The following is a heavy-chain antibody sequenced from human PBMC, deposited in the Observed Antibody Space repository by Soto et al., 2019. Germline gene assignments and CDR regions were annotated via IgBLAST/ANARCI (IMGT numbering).Heavy chain of an antibody. J-gene: IGHJ4*02. CDR1: GFPFISYG. CDR2: ISYDGSNK. CDR3: AGGQYYFDY. D-gene: IGHD2-15*01. V-gene: IGHV3-30*03. Sequence: QVQLVASGGGVVQPGRSLSLSCAASGFPFISYGMHWVRQAPGKGLEWVAHISYDGSNKHYTDSVKGRFTISRYNSKNMLYLQMSSLRAEDTAVYYCAGGQYYFDYCGQGTRVSVSS.